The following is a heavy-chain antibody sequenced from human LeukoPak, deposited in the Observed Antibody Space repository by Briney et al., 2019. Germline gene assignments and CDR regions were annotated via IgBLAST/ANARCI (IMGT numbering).Heavy chain of an antibody. CDR3: ARISSGYSRAINY. V-gene: IGHV4-30-2*01. Sequence: SETLSLTCAVSGGSISSGSYSWSWIRQPPGKGLEWIGYIYPRGSTYYNPSLKSRVILSLDKSANQFSLKLSSVTAADTAVYYCARISSGYSRAINYWGQGTLVTVSS. CDR1: GGSISSGSYS. CDR2: IYPRGST. J-gene: IGHJ4*02. D-gene: IGHD3-22*01.